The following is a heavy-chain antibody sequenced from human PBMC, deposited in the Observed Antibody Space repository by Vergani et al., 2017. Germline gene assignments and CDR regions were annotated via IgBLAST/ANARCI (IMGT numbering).Heavy chain of an antibody. V-gene: IGHV4-38-2*01. CDR1: GYSISSGYY. Sequence: VRLEESGPGLVKASETLSLSCVVSGYSISSGYYWAWIRQPPGRGLQWIGRIFRDGDSAYNPSLRSRVTVSVDPSKNQFSLKVNSVTATDTAVYYCARVGFGAGSSIDSWGRGTLVTVSS. CDR3: ARVGFGAGSSIDS. CDR2: IFRDGDS. J-gene: IGHJ4*02. D-gene: IGHD3-10*01.